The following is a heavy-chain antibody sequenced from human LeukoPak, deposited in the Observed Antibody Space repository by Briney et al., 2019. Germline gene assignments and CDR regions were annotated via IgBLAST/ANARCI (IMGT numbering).Heavy chain of an antibody. D-gene: IGHD3-22*01. CDR2: IYYSGST. J-gene: IGHJ3*02. CDR1: GGSISSYY. V-gene: IGHV4-59*01. CDR3: ARLNYYDSSAYYDAFDI. Sequence: LSQTLSLTCTVSGGSISSYYWSWIRQPPGKGLEWIGYIYYSGSTNYNPSLKSRVTISVDTSKNQFSLRLSSVTAADTAVYYCARLNYYDSSAYYDAFDIWGQGTMVTVSS.